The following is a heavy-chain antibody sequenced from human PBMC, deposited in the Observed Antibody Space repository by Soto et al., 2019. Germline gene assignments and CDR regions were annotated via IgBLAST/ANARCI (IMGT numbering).Heavy chain of an antibody. CDR1: GGSISSGGYY. J-gene: IGHJ6*02. V-gene: IGHV4-31*03. CDR3: ARDLNLEDSSGWYGMDV. CDR2: IYYSGST. Sequence: PXETLSLTCTVSGGSISSGGYYWSWIRQHPGKGLEWIGYIYYSGSTYYNPSLKSRVTISVDTSKNQFSLKLSSVTAADTAVYYCARDLNLEDSSGWYGMDVWGQGTTVTVSS. D-gene: IGHD6-19*01.